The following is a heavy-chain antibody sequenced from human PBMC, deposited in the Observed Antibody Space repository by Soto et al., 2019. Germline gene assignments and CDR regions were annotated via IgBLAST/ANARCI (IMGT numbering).Heavy chain of an antibody. CDR1: GGSTNSGGYY. V-gene: IGHV4-31*03. CDR3: ARRDLGSNGYYLPFDY. Sequence: SETLSLTCTVSGGSTNSGGYYWSWIRQYPGKGLEWIGSVYYTGSTYHKASLNSRLTLSIDTSKNQFSLSLRSMTAADTAVYYCARRDLGSNGYYLPFDYWGQGTLVTVYS. J-gene: IGHJ4*02. D-gene: IGHD3-22*01. CDR2: VYYTGST.